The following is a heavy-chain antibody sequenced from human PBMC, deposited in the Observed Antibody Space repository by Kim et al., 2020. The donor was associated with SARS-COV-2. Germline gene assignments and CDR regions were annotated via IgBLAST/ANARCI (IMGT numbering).Heavy chain of an antibody. CDR3: ARHNFPLLRLGLPYYFDF. D-gene: IGHD3-16*01. V-gene: IGHV4-39*01. J-gene: IGHJ4*02. Sequence: KSRVTISVDTSKNQFSLKLSSVTAADTAVYYCARHNFPLLRLGLPYYFDFWGPGTLVTVSS.